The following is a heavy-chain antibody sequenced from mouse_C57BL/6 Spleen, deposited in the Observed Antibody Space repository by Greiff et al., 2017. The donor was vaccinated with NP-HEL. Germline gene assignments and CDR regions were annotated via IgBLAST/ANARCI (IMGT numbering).Heavy chain of an antibody. CDR1: GFTFTDYY. D-gene: IGHD2-12*01. V-gene: IGHV7-3*01. Sequence: EVKLVESGGGLVQPGGSLSLSCAASGFTFTDYYMSWVRQPPGKALEWLGFIRNKANGYTTEYSASVKGRFTISRDNSQSILYLQMNALRAEDSATYYCARYNAYYNYFDYWGQGTTLTVSS. CDR2: IRNKANGYTT. J-gene: IGHJ2*01. CDR3: ARYNAYYNYFDY.